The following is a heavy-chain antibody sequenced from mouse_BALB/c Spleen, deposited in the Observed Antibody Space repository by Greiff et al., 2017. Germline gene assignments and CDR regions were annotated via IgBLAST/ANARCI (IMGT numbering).Heavy chain of an antibody. CDR1: GYTFTSYW. Sequence: QVQLQQPGAELVKPGASVKLSCKASGYTFTSYWMHWVKQRPGQGLEWIGEIDPSDSYTNYNQKFKGKATLTVDKSSSTAYMQLSSLTSEDSAVYYCARLNDGFYWGQGITLTVSS. D-gene: IGHD2-3*01. J-gene: IGHJ2*01. CDR3: ARLNDGFY. V-gene: IGHV1-69*02. CDR2: IDPSDSYT.